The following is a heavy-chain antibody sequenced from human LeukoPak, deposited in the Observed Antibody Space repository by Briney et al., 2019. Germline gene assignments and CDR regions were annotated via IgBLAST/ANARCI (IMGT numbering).Heavy chain of an antibody. Sequence: GGSLRLSCATSAVTFSSYAMSWVRQAPGKGLEWVSGISGSGGRTYYADAAKGRFTISRDNSKNTLYLQINSLRVEDTAIYYCAKDIRDGSGTYGYFDYWGQGTLVTVSS. J-gene: IGHJ4*02. CDR2: ISGSGGRT. CDR1: AVTFSSYA. CDR3: AKDIRDGSGTYGYFDY. D-gene: IGHD3-10*01. V-gene: IGHV3-23*01.